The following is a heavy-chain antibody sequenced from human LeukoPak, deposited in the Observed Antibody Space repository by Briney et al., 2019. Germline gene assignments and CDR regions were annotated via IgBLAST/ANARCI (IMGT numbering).Heavy chain of an antibody. V-gene: IGHV1-18*01. J-gene: IGHJ4*02. CDR2: ISAYNGNT. Sequence: GASVKVSCKASGGTFSSYAISWVRQAPGQGLEWMGWISAYNGNTNYAQKLQGRVTMTTDTSTNTAYMELRSLRFDDTAVYYCAANPYSSGWYWVYWGQGTLVTVSS. D-gene: IGHD6-19*01. CDR1: GGTFSSYA. CDR3: AANPYSSGWYWVY.